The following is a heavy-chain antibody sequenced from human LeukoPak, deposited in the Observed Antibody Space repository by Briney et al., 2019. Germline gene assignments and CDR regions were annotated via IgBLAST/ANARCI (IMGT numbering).Heavy chain of an antibody. Sequence: GGSLRLSCAASGFTFSSYAVSWVRQAPGKWLEWVSSISGSGGSTYSADSVKGRFTISRDNSKNTLYLQMNSLRAEDTALYYCAKDRSCTNDICHGDSDYWGQGTLVTVSS. CDR1: GFTFSSYA. CDR2: ISGSGGST. D-gene: IGHD2-8*01. V-gene: IGHV3-23*01. J-gene: IGHJ4*02. CDR3: AKDRSCTNDICHGDSDY.